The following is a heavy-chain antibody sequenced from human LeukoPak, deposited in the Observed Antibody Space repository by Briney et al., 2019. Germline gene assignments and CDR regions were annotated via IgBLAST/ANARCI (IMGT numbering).Heavy chain of an antibody. CDR1: GFTFSSYA. V-gene: IGHV3-23*01. CDR3: AEDLEDVAAGGTNDY. J-gene: IGHJ4*02. CDR2: ISGSGGST. D-gene: IGHD6-13*01. Sequence: PGGSLRLSCAASGFTFSSYAMSWVRQAPGKGLEWVSAISGSGGSTYYADSVKGRFTISRDNFKNTLYLQMNSLRAEDTAVYYCAEDLEDVAAGGTNDYWGQGTLVTVSS.